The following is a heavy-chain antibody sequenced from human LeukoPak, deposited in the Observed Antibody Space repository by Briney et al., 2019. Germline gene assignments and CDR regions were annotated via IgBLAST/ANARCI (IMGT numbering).Heavy chain of an antibody. Sequence: KSSETLSLTCTVSGGSISSYHWSWIRQPPGKGLEWIGYIYYSGSTNYNPSLKSRVTISVDTSKNQFSLKVNSVTAADTAVYYCARNYQYSSSFYYWGQGTLVTVSS. J-gene: IGHJ4*02. V-gene: IGHV4-59*01. CDR2: IYYSGST. CDR3: ARNYQYSSSFYY. D-gene: IGHD6-13*01. CDR1: GGSISSYH.